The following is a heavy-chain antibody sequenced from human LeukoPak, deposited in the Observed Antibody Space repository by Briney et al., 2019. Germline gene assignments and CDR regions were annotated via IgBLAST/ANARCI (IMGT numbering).Heavy chain of an antibody. Sequence: GGSLRLSCAASGFTVSSNYMSWVRQAPGKGLEWVSVIYSGGSTYYADSVKGRFTISRDNSKNTLYLQMNSLRAEDTAVYYCARYRYSGSYPLDYWGRGTLVTVSS. J-gene: IGHJ4*02. CDR3: ARYRYSGSYPLDY. V-gene: IGHV3-53*01. D-gene: IGHD1-26*01. CDR1: GFTVSSNY. CDR2: IYSGGST.